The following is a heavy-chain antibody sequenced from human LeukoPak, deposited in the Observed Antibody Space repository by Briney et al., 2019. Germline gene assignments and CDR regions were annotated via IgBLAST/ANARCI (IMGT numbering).Heavy chain of an antibody. CDR2: INQDGREK. V-gene: IGHV3-7*03. CDR3: AKEHYYDSSGCFDY. Sequence: PGGSLRPTCAASGFTFSTYRMNWVRQAPGKGLEWVANINQDGREKYYVDSVKGRFTISRDNAKNSVYLQMNSLRAEDTAVYYCAKEHYYDSSGCFDYWGQGTLVTVSS. D-gene: IGHD3-22*01. CDR1: GFTFSTYR. J-gene: IGHJ4*02.